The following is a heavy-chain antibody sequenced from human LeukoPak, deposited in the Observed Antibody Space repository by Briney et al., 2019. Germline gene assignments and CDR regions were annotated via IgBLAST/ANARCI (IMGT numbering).Heavy chain of an antibody. CDR3: AKDYRYCTSTSCYGDDAFDI. J-gene: IGHJ3*02. CDR1: GFTFSSYA. V-gene: IGHV3-23*01. CDR2: ISGSGSRT. D-gene: IGHD2-2*01. Sequence: GGSLRLSCAASGFTFSSYAMSWVRQAPGKGLEWVSAISGSGSRTYYADSVKGRFTISRDNSKNTLYLQMNSLRAEDTAVYYCAKDYRYCTSTSCYGDDAFDIWGQGTMVSVSS.